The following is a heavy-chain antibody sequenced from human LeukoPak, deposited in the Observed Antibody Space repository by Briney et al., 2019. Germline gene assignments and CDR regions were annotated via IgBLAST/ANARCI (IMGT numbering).Heavy chain of an antibody. CDR2: IYSRGGT. CDR1: GFTVSSYF. CDR3: ARGAHDSSAYEVAFDI. V-gene: IGHV3-53*01. J-gene: IGHJ3*02. Sequence: GGSLRLSCAASGFTVSSYFMRWVRPAAGKGLEWVSVIYSRGGTFYADSVKGRFTISRDTSKNSVWLQMNSLRAEDTAVYYCARGAHDSSAYEVAFDIWGQGTMVTVSS. D-gene: IGHD3-22*01.